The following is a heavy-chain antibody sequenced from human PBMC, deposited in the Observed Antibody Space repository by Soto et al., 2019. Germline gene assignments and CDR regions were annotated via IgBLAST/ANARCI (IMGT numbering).Heavy chain of an antibody. CDR2: ISDSGIRT. CDR1: GFSISDYA. V-gene: IGHV3-23*01. Sequence: DVQLLESGGGFIQPGGSLRLSCSASGFSISDYAMRWVRQAPGKGMEWVSSISDSGIRTFYRDSVKGRFAISRDTSKNTVYLQMKKLRVGDTSLYYCAKDGIRKDDYWGPGTMVTVSA. CDR3: AKDGIRKDDY. J-gene: IGHJ4*02.